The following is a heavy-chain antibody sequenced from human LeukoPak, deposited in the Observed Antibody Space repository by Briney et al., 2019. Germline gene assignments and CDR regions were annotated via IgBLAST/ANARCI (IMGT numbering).Heavy chain of an antibody. J-gene: IGHJ4*02. CDR1: GFTFSTYA. V-gene: IGHV3-66*01. D-gene: IGHD6-19*01. Sequence: GGSLRLSCAASGFTFSTYAMSWVRQAPGKGLEWVSVIYIGGSTYYADSVKGRFTISRDNSKNTLYLQMNSVRGEDRAVYCCERGLAGEDWGQGTLVTVSS. CDR3: ERGLAGED. CDR2: IYIGGST.